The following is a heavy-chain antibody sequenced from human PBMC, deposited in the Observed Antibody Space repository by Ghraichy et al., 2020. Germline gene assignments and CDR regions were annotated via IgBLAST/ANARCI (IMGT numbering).Heavy chain of an antibody. Sequence: GGSLRLSCAASGFTFSSYEMNWVRQAPGKGLEWVSYISSSGSTIYYADSVKGRFTISRDNAKNSLYLQMNSLRAEDTAVYYCARDVGSSSWYGGFDYWGQGTLVTVSS. V-gene: IGHV3-48*03. J-gene: IGHJ4*02. CDR1: GFTFSSYE. CDR2: ISSSGSTI. D-gene: IGHD6-13*01. CDR3: ARDVGSSSWYGGFDY.